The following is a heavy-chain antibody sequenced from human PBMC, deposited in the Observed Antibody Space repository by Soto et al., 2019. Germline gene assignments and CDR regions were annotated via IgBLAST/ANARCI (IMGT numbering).Heavy chain of an antibody. D-gene: IGHD5-18*01. CDR1: GFTVSSNY. CDR3: ARAPSARGGYSYGSHPDFDY. Sequence: EVQLVESGGGLVQPGGSLRLSCAASGFTVSSNYMSWVRQAPGKGLEWVSVIYSGGSTYYADSVKGRFTISRDNSKNTLYLQMNGLRAEDTAVYYCARAPSARGGYSYGSHPDFDYWGQGTLVTVSS. V-gene: IGHV3-66*01. CDR2: IYSGGST. J-gene: IGHJ4*02.